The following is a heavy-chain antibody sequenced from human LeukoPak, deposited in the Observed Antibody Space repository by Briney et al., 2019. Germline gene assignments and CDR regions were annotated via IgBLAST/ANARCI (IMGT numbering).Heavy chain of an antibody. CDR3: ARDSGFYGSGTYSLGYWYFHL. D-gene: IGHD3-10*01. CDR1: GYTLTGYY. V-gene: IGHV1-2*02. J-gene: IGHJ2*01. Sequence: ASVKVSCKASGYTLTGYYMHWVRQAPGQGLEWMGWINPNSGDTHYAQNFQGRVTLTRDTSISTAYMELSSLRSADTAVYYCARDSGFYGSGTYSLGYWYFHLWGRGTLVTVSS. CDR2: INPNSGDT.